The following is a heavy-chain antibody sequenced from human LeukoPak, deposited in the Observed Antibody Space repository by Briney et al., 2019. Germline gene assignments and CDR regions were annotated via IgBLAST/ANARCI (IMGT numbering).Heavy chain of an antibody. CDR2: LGGGGIDT. Sequence: GGSLKLSCAASGFTFSGSAMHWVRQASGKGLEWVSTLGGGGIDTYYADSVKGRFTISRDNSKNTLYLQMNSLRAEDTAVYYCAKDRGQIYYNYYMDVWGKGTTVTVSS. V-gene: IGHV3-23*01. CDR3: AKDRGQIYYNYYMDV. CDR1: GFTFSGSA. D-gene: IGHD3-10*01. J-gene: IGHJ6*03.